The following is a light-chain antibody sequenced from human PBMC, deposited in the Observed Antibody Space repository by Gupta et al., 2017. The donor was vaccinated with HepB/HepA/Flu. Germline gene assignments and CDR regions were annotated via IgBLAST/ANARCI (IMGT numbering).Light chain of an antibody. CDR3: QSYDSSLSASV. CDR2: TNN. V-gene: IGLV1-40*01. J-gene: IGLJ2*01. Sequence: QSVLTQPPSVSGAPGQRVTLSCTGSSPSSGAGYDVHWYQHLPGTAPKLLIYTNNNRPSGVPDRFSASKSGTSASLAITGLQAEDEADYYCQSYDSSLSASVFGGGTKLTVL. CDR1: SPSSGAGYD.